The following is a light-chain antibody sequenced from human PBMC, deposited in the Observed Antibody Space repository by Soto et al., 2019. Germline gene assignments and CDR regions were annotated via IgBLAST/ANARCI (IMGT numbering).Light chain of an antibody. CDR1: SSNIGAGRD. J-gene: IGLJ3*02. V-gene: IGLV1-40*01. CDR2: GNT. CDR3: QSYDNRLSAWV. Sequence: QSVLTQPPSVSGAPGQRVTISCTGSSSNIGAGRDVHWYQQLPGTAPKFVIYGNTNRPSGVPERFSGSKSGTSASLAITGLQAEDEADYYCQSYDNRLSAWVFGGGTKLPVL.